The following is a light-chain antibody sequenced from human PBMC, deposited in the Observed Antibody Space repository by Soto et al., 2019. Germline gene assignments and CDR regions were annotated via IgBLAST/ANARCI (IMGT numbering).Light chain of an antibody. Sequence: GPRPWSRGEGGTRAGRASQHVSRTLPLWYQQHPGQAPRLLIYGASSRATGIPDRFSGSGSGSDFSPTNRRLEPDDFALYYWQKYGNSQTFGPGTKVDIK. J-gene: IGKJ1*01. CDR2: GAS. CDR3: QKYGNSQT. CDR1: QHVSRTL. V-gene: IGKV3-20*01.